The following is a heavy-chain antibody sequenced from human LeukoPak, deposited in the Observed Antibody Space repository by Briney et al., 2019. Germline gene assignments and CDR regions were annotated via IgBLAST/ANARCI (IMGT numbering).Heavy chain of an antibody. CDR3: ARENEYRSSSFDY. J-gene: IGHJ4*02. Sequence: PGGSLRLSCAASGFTFSSYDMNWVRQAPGKGLEWVSYISSGASAIYYADSVEGRFTIPRDNAQNSLYLQMNSLRAEDTAVYYCARENEYRSSSFDYWGQGTLVTASS. V-gene: IGHV3-48*03. CDR1: GFTFSSYD. CDR2: ISSGASAI. D-gene: IGHD6-6*01.